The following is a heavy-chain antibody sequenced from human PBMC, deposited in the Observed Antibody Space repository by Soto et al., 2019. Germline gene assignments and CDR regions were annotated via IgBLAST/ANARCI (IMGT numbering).Heavy chain of an antibody. CDR2: IYPGDSDT. CDR3: ARQVVATSYYYYMDV. D-gene: IGHD5-12*01. J-gene: IGHJ6*03. V-gene: IGHV5-51*01. Sequence: GVSMKISCKGSGYSFTSYGIGWVRQMPGKGLEWMGIIYPGDSDTRYSPSFQGQVTISADKSISTAYLQWSSLKASDTAMYYCARQVVATSYYYYMDVWGKGTTVTVSS. CDR1: GYSFTSYG.